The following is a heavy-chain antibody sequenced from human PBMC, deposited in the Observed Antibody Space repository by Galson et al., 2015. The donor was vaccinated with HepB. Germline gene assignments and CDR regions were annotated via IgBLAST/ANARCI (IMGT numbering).Heavy chain of an antibody. D-gene: IGHD3-10*01. CDR3: ARGVGVNRGSGSYSNFDY. V-gene: IGHV3-21*01. CDR2: ISSSSSYI. J-gene: IGHJ4*02. Sequence: SLRLSCAASGFTFSSYSMNWVRQAPGKGLEWVSSISSSSSYIYYADSVKGRFTISRDNAKNSLYLQMNSLRAEDTAVYYCARGVGVNRGSGSYSNFDYWGRGTLVTVSS. CDR1: GFTFSSYS.